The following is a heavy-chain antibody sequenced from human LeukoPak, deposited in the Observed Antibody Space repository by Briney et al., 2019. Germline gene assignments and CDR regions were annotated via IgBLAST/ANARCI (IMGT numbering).Heavy chain of an antibody. CDR1: GFTFSSYA. V-gene: IGHV3-23*01. CDR3: AKMDSTGTTPTGLASFRMFDY. J-gene: IGHJ4*02. D-gene: IGHD1-7*01. CDR2: ISGSGGST. Sequence: GGSLRLSCAASGFTFSSYAMSWVRQAPGKGLEWVSAISGSGGSTYYADSVKGRFTISRDNSKNTLYLRMNSLRAEDTAVYYCAKMDSTGTTPTGLASFRMFDYWGQGTLVTVSS.